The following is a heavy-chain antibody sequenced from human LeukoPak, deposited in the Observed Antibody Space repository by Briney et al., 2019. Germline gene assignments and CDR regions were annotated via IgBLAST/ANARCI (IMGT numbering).Heavy chain of an antibody. CDR2: ISDTGST. CDR1: GASVSSSY. CDR3: ARAVAGGDRSRFYSGGWYYFDN. D-gene: IGHD6-19*01. J-gene: IGHJ4*02. V-gene: IGHV4-59*08. Sequence: PSETLSLTGTVSGASVSSSYWSWIRQPPGKGLEWIGYISDTGSTNYNPSLKGRVTISIHSSPNQFSLELGSVTAADTAMYYCARAVAGGDRSRFYSGGWYYFDNWGQGTLVTVSS.